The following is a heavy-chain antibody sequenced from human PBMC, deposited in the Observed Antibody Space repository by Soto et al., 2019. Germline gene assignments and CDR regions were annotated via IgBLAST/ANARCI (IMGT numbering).Heavy chain of an antibody. J-gene: IGHJ2*01. D-gene: IGHD4-17*01. CDR1: GGTFSSYA. CDR3: ARGDTVTTGYWYLDL. Sequence: QVQLVQSGAEVKKPGSSVKVSCKASGGTFSSYAISWVRKAPEHGLERMGGIIPIFGTANYAQKFQGRVTITADESTSTAYMELSSLRSEDTAVYYCARGDTVTTGYWYLDLWGRGTLVTVSS. CDR2: IIPIFGTA. V-gene: IGHV1-69*01.